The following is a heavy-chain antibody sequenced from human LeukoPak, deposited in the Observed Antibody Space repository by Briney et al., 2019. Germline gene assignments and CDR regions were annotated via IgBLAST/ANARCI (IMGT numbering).Heavy chain of an antibody. CDR3: ARHGPSQGIAAAGNWFDP. CDR2: INHSGST. CDR1: GGSFSGYY. V-gene: IGHV4-34*01. J-gene: IGHJ5*02. D-gene: IGHD6-13*01. Sequence: PSETLSLTCAVHGGSFSGYYWSWIRQPPGKGLEWIGEINHSGSTNYNPSLKSRVTISVDTSKNQFSLKLSSVTAADTAVYYCARHGPSQGIAAAGNWFDPWGQGTLVTVSS.